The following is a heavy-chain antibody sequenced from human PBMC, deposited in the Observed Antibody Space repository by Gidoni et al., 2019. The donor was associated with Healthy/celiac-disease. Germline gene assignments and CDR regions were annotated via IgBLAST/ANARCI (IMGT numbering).Heavy chain of an antibody. V-gene: IGHV1-69*01. CDR2: IIPIFGTA. D-gene: IGHD3-22*01. J-gene: IGHJ4*02. CDR3: ASGSSGYFFDY. Sequence: QLQPVQSGAEVKRPGSSVNVSCKASVRPFSSYALSWVRQAPGPGLGWMGGIIPIFGTANYAQKFQGRVTITADESTSTAYMELSSLRSEDTAVYYCASGSSGYFFDYWGQGTLVTVSS. CDR1: VRPFSSYA.